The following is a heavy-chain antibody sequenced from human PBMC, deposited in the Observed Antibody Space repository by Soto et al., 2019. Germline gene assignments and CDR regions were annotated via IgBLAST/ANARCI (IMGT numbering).Heavy chain of an antibody. Sequence: SETLSLTCAVYGGFLSESSWTWIRQPPGKGLEWIGEINHVGGTNYNPSLKSRVTMSVDTSQNQFSLRLISVTAADTAMYFCVRIRYQLPSSVLWLDPWGQGTPVT. V-gene: IGHV4-34*01. CDR3: VRIRYQLPSSVLWLDP. CDR1: GGFLSESS. CDR2: INHVGGT. J-gene: IGHJ5*02. D-gene: IGHD3-16*01.